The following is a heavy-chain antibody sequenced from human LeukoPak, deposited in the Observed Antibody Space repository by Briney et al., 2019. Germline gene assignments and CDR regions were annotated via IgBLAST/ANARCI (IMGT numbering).Heavy chain of an antibody. CDR1: GGSVSSGSYY. Sequence: SETLSLTCTVSGGSVSSGSYYWSWIRQPPGKGLEWIGYIYYSGSTNYNPSLKSRVTISVDTSKNQFSLKLSSVTAADTAVYYCARGSIALYYFDYWGQGTLATVSS. J-gene: IGHJ4*02. D-gene: IGHD6-6*01. V-gene: IGHV4-61*01. CDR2: IYYSGST. CDR3: ARGSIALYYFDY.